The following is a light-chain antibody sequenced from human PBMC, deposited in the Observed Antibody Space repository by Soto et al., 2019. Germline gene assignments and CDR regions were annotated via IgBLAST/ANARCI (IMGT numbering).Light chain of an antibody. CDR2: EVV. CDR1: KNDIVVYDF. J-gene: IGLJ1*01. V-gene: IGLV2-8*01. Sequence: QSVLTQPPSASGSPGQSDTISCTGTKNDIVVYDFVSWYQHHPGKAPRLIIYEVVQRPSGVPDRFSGSKSGNTASLTVSGLQAADEADYFCKSYAGSNTYVFGSGTRSPS. CDR3: KSYAGSNTYV.